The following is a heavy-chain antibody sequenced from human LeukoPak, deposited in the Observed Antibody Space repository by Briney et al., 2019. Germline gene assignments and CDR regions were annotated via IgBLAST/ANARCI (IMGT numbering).Heavy chain of an antibody. D-gene: IGHD3-22*01. CDR2: ISSSSSYI. J-gene: IGHJ4*02. CDR1: GFTFSSYS. CDR3: AREGYYDSSGYCGY. Sequence: GGSLRLSCAASGFTFSSYSMNWVRRAPGRGLEWGSSISSSSSYIYYADSVKGRFTISRDNAKNSLYLQMNSLRAEDTAVYYCAREGYYDSSGYCGYWGQGTLVTVSS. V-gene: IGHV3-21*01.